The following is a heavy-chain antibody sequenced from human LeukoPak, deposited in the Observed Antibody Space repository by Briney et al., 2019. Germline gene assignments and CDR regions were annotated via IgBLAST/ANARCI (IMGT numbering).Heavy chain of an antibody. V-gene: IGHV3-33*06. CDR2: IWYDGSNK. J-gene: IGHJ4*02. D-gene: IGHD3-10*01. CDR1: GFTFSSYG. Sequence: GRSLRLSCAASGFTFSSYGMHWVRQAPGKGLEWVAVIWYDGSNKYYADSVKGRFTISRDNSKNTLYLQMNSLRAEDTAVYYCAKDPTRGVPDSWGQGTLVTVSS. CDR3: AKDPTRGVPDS.